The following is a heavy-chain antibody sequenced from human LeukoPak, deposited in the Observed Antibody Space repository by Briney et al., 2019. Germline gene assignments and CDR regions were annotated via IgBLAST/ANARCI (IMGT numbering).Heavy chain of an antibody. J-gene: IGHJ3*02. CDR2: TSYSRTT. Sequence: SETLSLTCAVSGGSITGHYWNWIRQTPGMRLEWIGYTSYSRTTIYNSYFKGRATMSIDTSKNHLYLYLTSVTATDTAVYYCAKLGHSDGWYLGAFDIWGQGTTVIVSS. V-gene: IGHV4-59*08. D-gene: IGHD6-19*01. CDR3: AKLGHSDGWYLGAFDI. CDR1: GGSITGHY.